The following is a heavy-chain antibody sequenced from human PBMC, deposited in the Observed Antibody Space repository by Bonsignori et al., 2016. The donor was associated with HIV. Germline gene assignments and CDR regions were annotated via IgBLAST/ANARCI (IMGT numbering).Heavy chain of an antibody. V-gene: IGHV3-15*01. D-gene: IGHD5-24*01. J-gene: IGHJ6*02. CDR1: GFSFSITW. CDR3: TTDQMGFGMDV. CDR2: IKSETDGGTT. Sequence: EVRLVESGGGLIKPGGSLRLSCAASGFSFSITWMSWVRQAPGKGLEWVGRIKSETDGGTTDYAAPLKGRFTISRDNSKDMLFLQMNSLKTEDSAVYYCTTDQMGFGMDVWGRGTTVIVSS.